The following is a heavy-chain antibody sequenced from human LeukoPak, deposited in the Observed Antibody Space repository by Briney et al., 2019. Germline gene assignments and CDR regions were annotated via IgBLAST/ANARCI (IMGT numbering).Heavy chain of an antibody. D-gene: IGHD5-18*01. CDR2: IRWNSGSI. Sequence: GESLLLSCAAPGFTLDDYAIPWVRQATAKVLGWVSGIRWNSGSIGYAESAKGRFTISGDNAKDSLYLQMNSLRAEDTALYYCAKVISTELWPTDDAFDIWGQGTMVTVSS. V-gene: IGHV3-9*01. CDR1: GFTLDDYA. J-gene: IGHJ3*02. CDR3: AKVISTELWPTDDAFDI.